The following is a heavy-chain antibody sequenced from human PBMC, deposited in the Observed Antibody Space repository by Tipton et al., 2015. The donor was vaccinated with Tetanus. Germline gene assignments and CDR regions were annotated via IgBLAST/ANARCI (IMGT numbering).Heavy chain of an antibody. CDR1: GYNFSHYS. Sequence: VQLVQSGAEVKKPGESLKISCQGSGYNFSHYSIGWVRQMPGKGLEWMGIVDPPDSAAIYGPSFQGQVTISADKSISTAFLHWTSLRAPDTAMYFCARRRSAILSGGYHWYFDIWGRGTLITVSS. CDR2: VDPPDSAA. J-gene: IGHJ2*01. CDR3: ARRRSAILSGGYHWYFDI. V-gene: IGHV5-51*01. D-gene: IGHD1-26*01.